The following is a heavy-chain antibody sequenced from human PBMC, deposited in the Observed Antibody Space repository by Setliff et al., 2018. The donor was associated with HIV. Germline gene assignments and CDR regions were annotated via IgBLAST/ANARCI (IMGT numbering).Heavy chain of an antibody. Sequence: PSETLSLTCNVSGVSISSHHWSWIRQPPGKGLEWIGYIYYTGTTEYNPSLESRVTISIDMSKNQLSLQLSSVTAADTAVYFCARSYSSSLNPSGWMDVWGKGTTVTVSS. J-gene: IGHJ6*04. CDR2: IYYTGTT. D-gene: IGHD6-13*01. CDR3: ARSYSSSLNPSGWMDV. V-gene: IGHV4-59*11. CDR1: GVSISSHH.